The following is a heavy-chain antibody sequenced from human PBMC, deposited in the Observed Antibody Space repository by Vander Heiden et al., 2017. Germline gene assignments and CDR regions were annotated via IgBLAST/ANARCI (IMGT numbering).Heavy chain of an antibody. V-gene: IGHV3-23*01. CDR3: AKAARPTMVRGGYFDH. CDR2: ISVSGSTT. CDR1: GFPFHAYA. Sequence: EVQLLESGGGLVQPGGSLRLSCEASGFPFHAYALNWVRQAPGKGLEWVSSISVSGSTTYYADSVKGRFTISRDNSKNTVYLQMTSLRGGDTAVYYCAKAARPTMVRGGYFDHWGQGILVTVSS. J-gene: IGHJ4*02. D-gene: IGHD3-10*01.